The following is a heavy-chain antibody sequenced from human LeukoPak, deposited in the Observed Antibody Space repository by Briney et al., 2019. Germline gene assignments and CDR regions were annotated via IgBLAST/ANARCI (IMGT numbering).Heavy chain of an antibody. CDR2: IYYSGST. Sequence: SETLSLTCTVSGGSISGSSYYWGWIRQPPGKGLEWIGSIYYSGSTYYNPSLKSRVTISVDTSKNQFSLKLSSVTAADTAVYYCARAGRVTIFGVDSNWFDPWGQGTLVTVSS. CDR3: ARAGRVTIFGVDSNWFDP. V-gene: IGHV4-39*07. J-gene: IGHJ5*02. D-gene: IGHD3-3*01. CDR1: GGSISGSSYY.